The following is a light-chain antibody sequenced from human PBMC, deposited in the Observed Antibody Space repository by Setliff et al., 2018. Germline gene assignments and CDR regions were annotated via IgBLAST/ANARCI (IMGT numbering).Light chain of an antibody. CDR2: EVI. CDR1: SSDIGAYDY. CDR3: LSYTNSDTVV. Sequence: QSVLTQPASVSGSPGQSITISCTGSSSDIGAYDYVSWCQQHPGKAPKLMIYEVIKRPSGVSNRFSGSKSGNTASLTISGLQAEDEADYYCLSYTNSDTVVFGTGTKVTVL. V-gene: IGLV2-14*01. J-gene: IGLJ1*01.